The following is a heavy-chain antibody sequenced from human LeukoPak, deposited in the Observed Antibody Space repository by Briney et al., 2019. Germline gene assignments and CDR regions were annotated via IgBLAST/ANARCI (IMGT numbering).Heavy chain of an antibody. CDR2: IYYSGST. CDR1: GGSISSSSYY. J-gene: IGHJ4*02. Sequence: SETLSLTCTVSGGSISSSSYYWGWIRQPPGKGLEWIGSIYYSGSTYYNPSLKSRVTISVDTSKNQFTLKLSSVTAADTAVYYCARHVVQGIFDYWGQGTLVTVSS. D-gene: IGHD6-6*01. V-gene: IGHV4-39*01. CDR3: ARHVVQGIFDY.